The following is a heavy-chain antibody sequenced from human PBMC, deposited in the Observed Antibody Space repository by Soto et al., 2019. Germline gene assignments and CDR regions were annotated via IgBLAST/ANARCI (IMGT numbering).Heavy chain of an antibody. J-gene: IGHJ4*02. CDR1: GFTFSRYS. CDR3: ARQGVHAFDY. Sequence: GGSLRLSCVASGFTFSRYSIHWVRQAPGKGLEWVAVISFDGGENYYADSVQGRFSLSRDNSRNTVFLQMSSLRAADTALYFCARQGVHAFDYRGPGTLVTVSS. D-gene: IGHD2-8*01. CDR2: ISFDGGEN. V-gene: IGHV3-30-3*01.